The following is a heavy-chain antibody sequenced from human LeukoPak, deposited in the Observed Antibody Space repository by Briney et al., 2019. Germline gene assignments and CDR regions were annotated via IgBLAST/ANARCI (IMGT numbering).Heavy chain of an antibody. CDR1: GFTFSTSW. J-gene: IGHJ4*02. V-gene: IGHV3-74*01. Sequence: PGGSLRLSCAASGFTFSTSWMNWVRQAPGKGPVWVSRINGDGSIITYADSVKGRFTISRDNAKNALSLQMNSLRAEDTAVYYCRYGSSSCDYWGQGTLVTVPS. CDR2: INGDGSII. CDR3: RYGSSSCDY. D-gene: IGHD6-6*01.